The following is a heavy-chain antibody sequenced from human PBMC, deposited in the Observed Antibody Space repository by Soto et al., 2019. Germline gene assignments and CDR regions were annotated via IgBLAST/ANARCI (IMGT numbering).Heavy chain of an antibody. V-gene: IGHV3-30-3*01. J-gene: IGHJ6*02. CDR2: ISYDGSNK. D-gene: IGHD3-3*01. CDR3: ARCPPEDYDFWSGYYTNYYYGMDV. Sequence: GSLRLSCAASGFTFSSYAMHWVRQAPGKGLEWVAVISYDGSNKYYADSVKGRFTISRDNSKNTLYLQMSSLRAEDTAVYYCARCPPEDYDFWSGYYTNYYYGMDVWGQGTTVTVS. CDR1: GFTFSSYA.